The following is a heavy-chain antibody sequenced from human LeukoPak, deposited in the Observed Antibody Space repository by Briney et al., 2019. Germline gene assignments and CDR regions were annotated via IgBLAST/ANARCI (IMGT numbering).Heavy chain of an antibody. CDR1: GFTFSSYA. CDR2: ISGSGGST. J-gene: IGHJ6*02. CDR3: ASPPGSVHLSYYYYGMDV. V-gene: IGHV3-23*01. Sequence: GGSLRLSCAASGFTFSSYAMSWVRQAPGKGLEWVSAISGSGGSTYYADSVKGRFTISRDNSKNTLYLQMNSLRAEDTAVYYCASPPGSVHLSYYYYGMDVWGQGTTVTVSS. D-gene: IGHD2-2*01.